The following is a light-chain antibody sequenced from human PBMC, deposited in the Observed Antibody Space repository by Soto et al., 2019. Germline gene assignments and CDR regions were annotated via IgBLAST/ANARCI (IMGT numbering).Light chain of an antibody. CDR3: QQWFT. Sequence: EIVLTQSPGTLSLSPGERATLSCRASQSVSSNSFAWFQLKPGQAPRLLIYGASSRATGNPDRFSGSGSGTDFTHTISRLEPEDFAMYYCQQWFTFGPGNKVDIK. J-gene: IGKJ3*01. V-gene: IGKV3-20*01. CDR1: QSVSSNS. CDR2: GAS.